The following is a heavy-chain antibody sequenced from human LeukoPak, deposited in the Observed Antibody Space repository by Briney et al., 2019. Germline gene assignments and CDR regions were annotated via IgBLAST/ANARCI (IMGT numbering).Heavy chain of an antibody. V-gene: IGHV5-51*01. J-gene: IGHJ4*02. CDR1: GYSFTSDW. CDR3: ARLSGRVVCSAGSCYIDS. Sequence: GESLQISCKGSGYSFTSDWIGWVRQMPGKGLEWMGIIYPGDSDTRYSPSFQGQVTISADKSVNTAYLQWSSLKASDTAMYYCARLSGRVVCSAGSCYIDSWGQGPLVTVSS. CDR2: IYPGDSDT. D-gene: IGHD2-15*01.